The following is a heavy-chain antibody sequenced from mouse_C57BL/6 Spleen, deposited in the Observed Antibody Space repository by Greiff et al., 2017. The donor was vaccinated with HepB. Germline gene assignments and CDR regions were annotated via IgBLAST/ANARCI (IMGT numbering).Heavy chain of an antibody. D-gene: IGHD2-5*01. V-gene: IGHV3-1*01. CDR3: AREGDYYSNPWFAY. Sequence: EVQLQESGPGMVKPSQSLSLTCTVTGYSITSGYDWHWIRHFPGNKLEWMGYISYSGSTKYNPSLKSRISITHDTSKNHFFLKLNSVTTEDTATYYCAREGDYYSNPWFAYWGHGTLVTVSA. CDR2: ISYSGST. J-gene: IGHJ3*01. CDR1: GYSITSGYD.